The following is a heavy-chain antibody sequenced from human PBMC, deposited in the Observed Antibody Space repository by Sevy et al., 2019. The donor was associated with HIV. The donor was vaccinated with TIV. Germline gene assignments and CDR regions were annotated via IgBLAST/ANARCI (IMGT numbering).Heavy chain of an antibody. CDR2: IGTLADT. D-gene: IGHD2-2*01. CDR1: GFTFSGSD. J-gene: IGHJ4*02. CDR3: VVGLHTHCYRTACPVDY. Sequence: GGSLRLSCAAPGFTFSGSDMHWVRQVKGKGLEWISSIGTLADTFYADSVKGRFTISRDNAQSYLYLHMSSLKVGDTAVYFCVVGLHTHCYRTACPVDYWGQGTLVTVSS. V-gene: IGHV3-13*01.